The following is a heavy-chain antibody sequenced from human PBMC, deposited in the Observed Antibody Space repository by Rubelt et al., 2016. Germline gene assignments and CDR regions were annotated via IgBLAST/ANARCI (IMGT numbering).Heavy chain of an antibody. V-gene: IGHV1-18*01. CDR3: AIGSPWLSEGKNYCYMDV. Sequence: RGVRQAPGQGPEWMGWITGDGRNTKYSQKFQGRVTVTNDRSTTTTYMELRSLSSDDTAVYYCAIGSPWLSEGKNYCYMDVWGKGTTVTVSS. D-gene: IGHD1-14*01. J-gene: IGHJ6*03. CDR2: ITGDGRNT.